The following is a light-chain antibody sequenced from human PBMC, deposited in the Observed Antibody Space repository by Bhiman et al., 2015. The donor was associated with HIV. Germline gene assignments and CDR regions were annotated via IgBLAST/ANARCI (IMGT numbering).Light chain of an antibody. CDR2: DVS. CDR3: CSYANVGSSSFV. J-gene: IGLJ2*01. V-gene: IGLV2-14*03. CDR1: SSDVGGYDF. Sequence: QSALTQPASVSGSPGQWITISCTGTSSDVGGYDFVSWYQQHPGKAPRLLIYDVSNRPSGVSNRFSGSKSGNTASLTISGLQAEDEADYYCCSYANVGSSSFVFGGGTKLTVL.